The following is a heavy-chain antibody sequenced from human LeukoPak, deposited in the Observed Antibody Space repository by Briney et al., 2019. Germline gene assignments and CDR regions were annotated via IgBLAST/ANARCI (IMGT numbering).Heavy chain of an antibody. CDR2: IYYSGST. CDR1: GGSISSYY. J-gene: IGHJ5*02. V-gene: IGHV4-59*08. Sequence: SETLSLTCTVSGGSISSYYWSWIRQPPGKGLEWIGYIYYSGSTNYNPSLKSRVTISVDTSKNQFSLKLSSVTAADTAVYYCARQACSGGRCYLGWFDPWGQGTLVTVST. CDR3: ARQACSGGRCYLGWFDP. D-gene: IGHD2-15*01.